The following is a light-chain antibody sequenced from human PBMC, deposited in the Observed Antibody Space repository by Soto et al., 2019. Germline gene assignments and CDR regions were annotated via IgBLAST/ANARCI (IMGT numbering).Light chain of an antibody. CDR1: QSINSW. Sequence: DIQMTQSPSTLSASVGDRVTITCRASQSINSWLVWYQQKPGKAPKLLIYKASSLESGVPSRFSGSGSGTEFTLTISSLQPDDFATYYCQQYNSYIFTFGPGTKVDIK. CDR3: QQYNSYIFT. J-gene: IGKJ3*01. CDR2: KAS. V-gene: IGKV1-5*03.